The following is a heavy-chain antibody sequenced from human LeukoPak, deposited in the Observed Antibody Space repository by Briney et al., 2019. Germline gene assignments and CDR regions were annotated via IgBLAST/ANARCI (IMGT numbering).Heavy chain of an antibody. J-gene: IGHJ4*02. D-gene: IGHD4-17*01. CDR3: ARADGDYPYYFDY. CDR2: IYYSGST. V-gene: IGHV4-59*01. Sequence: PSETLSLTCTVSGGSISSYYWSWIRQPPGKGLEWIGYIYYSGSTNYNPSLKSRVTISVDTSKNQFSLKLSSVTAADTAVYYCARADGDYPYYFDYWGQGTLVTVSS. CDR1: GGSISSYY.